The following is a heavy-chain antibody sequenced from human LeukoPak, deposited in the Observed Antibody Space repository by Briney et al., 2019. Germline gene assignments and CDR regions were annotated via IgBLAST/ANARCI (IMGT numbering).Heavy chain of an antibody. Sequence: VQPGRSLRLSCAASGFTFSSYAMHWVRQAPGKGLEWVAVISYDGSNKYYADSVKGRFTISRDNAKNSLYLQMNSLRAEDTAVYYCATYSSLNRREFQYWGQGALLTVSS. CDR3: ATYSSLNRREFQY. J-gene: IGHJ1*01. CDR2: ISYDGSNK. D-gene: IGHD3-22*01. CDR1: GFTFSSYA. V-gene: IGHV3-30-3*01.